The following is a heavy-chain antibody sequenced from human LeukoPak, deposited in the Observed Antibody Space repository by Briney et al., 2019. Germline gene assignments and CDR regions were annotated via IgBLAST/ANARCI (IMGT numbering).Heavy chain of an antibody. V-gene: IGHV3-66*01. CDR2: IQSADSA. Sequence: PGGSLRLSCAASGFSVSNSYMTWVRQAPGKGLEWVSVIQSADSAYYADFVKGRFTISRDNSKNILYLQMSSLRAEDSALYHCAKVGGRRNFDPPDYWGRGTLVTVSS. CDR3: AKVGGRRNFDPPDY. D-gene: IGHD3-9*01. CDR1: GFSVSNSY. J-gene: IGHJ4*02.